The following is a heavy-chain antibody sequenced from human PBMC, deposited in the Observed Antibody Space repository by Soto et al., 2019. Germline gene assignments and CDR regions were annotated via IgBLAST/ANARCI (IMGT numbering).Heavy chain of an antibody. Sequence: EMHLLESGGGLVQRGGSLRLSCAASGFTFSSYAMTWVRQAPGKGLEWVSAISGSGGSTYYADSVKGRFTISRDNSKNTLYLQMNSLRVEDTAVYYCARAHEVAWFDSWGLGTLVTVTS. CDR3: ARAHEVAWFDS. J-gene: IGHJ5*01. D-gene: IGHD2-15*01. V-gene: IGHV3-23*01. CDR2: ISGSGGST. CDR1: GFTFSSYA.